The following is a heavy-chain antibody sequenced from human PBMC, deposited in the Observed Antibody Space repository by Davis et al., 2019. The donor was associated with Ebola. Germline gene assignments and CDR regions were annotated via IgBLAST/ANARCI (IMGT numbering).Heavy chain of an antibody. CDR2: ISWNSGRI. CDR3: ARGGEGSYFPNYYYYGMDV. Sequence: SLKISCEVSGFTSNDHAMHWVRQAPGKGLEWVSGISWNSGRIGYADSVKGRFTISRDNAKTSLYLQMNSLRVEDTAVYFCARGGEGSYFPNYYYYGMDVWGQGTTVTVSS. CDR1: GFTSNDHA. V-gene: IGHV3-9*02. J-gene: IGHJ6*02. D-gene: IGHD1-26*01.